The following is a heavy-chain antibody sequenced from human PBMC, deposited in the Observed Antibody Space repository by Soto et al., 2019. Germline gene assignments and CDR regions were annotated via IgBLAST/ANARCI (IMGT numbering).Heavy chain of an antibody. CDR1: GGIFSTYA. Sequence: QVQQVQSGAEVKKPGSSVKVSCKASGGIFSTYAISWLRQAPGQGLEWMGGIIPIFGTPSYAQRFQGRVTSTADESTTTSYMELSRLKSEDTAVYYCARDRDDYGSGNYYNRIDFWGQGTLVTVSS. D-gene: IGHD3-10*01. CDR3: ARDRDDYGSGNYYNRIDF. V-gene: IGHV1-69*01. CDR2: IIPIFGTP. J-gene: IGHJ4*02.